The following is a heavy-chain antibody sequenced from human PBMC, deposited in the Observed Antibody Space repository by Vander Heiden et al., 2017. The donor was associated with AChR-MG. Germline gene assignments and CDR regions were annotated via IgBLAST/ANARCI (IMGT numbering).Heavy chain of an antibody. CDR2: ISSSSSYI. J-gene: IGHJ6*02. Sequence: EVQLVESGGGLVKPGGYLRLSCAASGFTFSSYSMNWVRQAPGKGLEWVSSISSSSSYIYYADSVKGRFTISRDNAKNSLYLQMNSLRAEDTAVYYCARDPNPSYYDFWSGYLGSFGYYGMDVWGQGTTVTVSS. D-gene: IGHD3-3*01. V-gene: IGHV3-21*01. CDR3: ARDPNPSYYDFWSGYLGSFGYYGMDV. CDR1: GFTFSSYS.